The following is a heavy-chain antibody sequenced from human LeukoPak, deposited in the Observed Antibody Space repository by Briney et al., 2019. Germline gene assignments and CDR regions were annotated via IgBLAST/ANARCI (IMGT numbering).Heavy chain of an antibody. D-gene: IGHD3-22*01. Sequence: PGGSLRLSCAASGFTFSSYAMSWVRQAPGKGLEWVSAISGSGGSTYYADSVKGRFTISRDNSKNTLYLQMNSLRAEDTAVYYCAKRQHYYDSSGPAYYMDVWGKGTTVTVSS. CDR2: ISGSGGST. J-gene: IGHJ6*03. V-gene: IGHV3-23*01. CDR3: AKRQHYYDSSGPAYYMDV. CDR1: GFTFSSYA.